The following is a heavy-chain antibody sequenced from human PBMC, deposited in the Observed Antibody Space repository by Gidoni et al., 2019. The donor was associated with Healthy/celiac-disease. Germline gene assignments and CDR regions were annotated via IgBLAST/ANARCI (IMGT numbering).Heavy chain of an antibody. D-gene: IGHD6-19*01. CDR3: TRDLSGYTSGWNY. Sequence: VQLVASCGGLVQPGRSLRLSCTASGFTFGDYAMSWFLHAPGKGLEWVGFIRSKAYGGTTEYAASVKGRFTISRDDSKSIAYLQMNSQKTEDTAVYYCTRDLSGYTSGWNYWGQGTLVTVSS. V-gene: IGHV3-49*03. CDR2: IRSKAYGGTT. CDR1: GFTFGDYA. J-gene: IGHJ4*02.